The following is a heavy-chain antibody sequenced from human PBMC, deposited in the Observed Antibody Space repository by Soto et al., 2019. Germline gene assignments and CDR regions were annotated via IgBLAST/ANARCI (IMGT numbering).Heavy chain of an antibody. CDR3: AKDYHYYDSSGYWSRKYYFDY. CDR1: GFTFSSYA. V-gene: IGHV3-23*01. CDR2: ISGTGGST. D-gene: IGHD3-22*01. J-gene: IGHJ4*02. Sequence: EVQLLESGGGLVQPGGSLRLSCAASGFTFSSYAMSWVRQAPGKGLEWVSAISGTGGSTYYADSVKGRFTISRDNSKNTLYLQMNSLRAEDTAVYYCAKDYHYYDSSGYWSRKYYFDYWGQGTLVTVSS.